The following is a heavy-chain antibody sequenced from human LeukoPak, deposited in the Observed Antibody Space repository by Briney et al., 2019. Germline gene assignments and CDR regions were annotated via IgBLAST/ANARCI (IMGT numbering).Heavy chain of an antibody. CDR3: ARASPEYSSSGWFDP. V-gene: IGHV1-69*04. D-gene: IGHD6-6*01. CDR2: IIPIFGIA. Sequence: SVKVSCKASGGTFSSYAISWVRQAPGQGLEWMGRIIPIFGIANYAQKFQGRVTITADKSTSTAYMELSSLRSEDTAVYYCARASPEYSSSGWFDPWGQGTLVTVSS. CDR1: GGTFSSYA. J-gene: IGHJ5*02.